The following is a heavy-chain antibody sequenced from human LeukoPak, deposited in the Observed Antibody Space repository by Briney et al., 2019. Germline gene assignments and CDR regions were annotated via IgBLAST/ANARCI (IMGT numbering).Heavy chain of an antibody. D-gene: IGHD2-15*01. CDR3: ARDGWLLFDY. CDR2: MNPDGSEI. Sequence: GGSLRLSCAASGFAFSSYWMTWVRHVPGKGPEWVATMNPDGSEIYSVGSVKGRFTISRDNAKNSLYLQMNSLRAEDTAVYYCARDGWLLFDYWGQGTLVTVSS. CDR1: GFAFSSYW. J-gene: IGHJ4*02. V-gene: IGHV3-7*01.